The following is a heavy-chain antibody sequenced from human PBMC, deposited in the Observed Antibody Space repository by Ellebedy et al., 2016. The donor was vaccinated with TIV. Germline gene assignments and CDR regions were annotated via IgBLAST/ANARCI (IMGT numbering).Heavy chain of an antibody. D-gene: IGHD1-20*01. V-gene: IGHV3-21*01. Sequence: GESLKISCVASGFTFSTSSMNWVRQAPGKGLEWVSSISSRTSYIYYADSVKGRFSISRDNAKNSLFLQMGSLRAEDTAIYYCARDNNGDGFDYWGQGTRVTVSS. CDR3: ARDNNGDGFDY. J-gene: IGHJ4*02. CDR2: ISSRTSYI. CDR1: GFTFSTSS.